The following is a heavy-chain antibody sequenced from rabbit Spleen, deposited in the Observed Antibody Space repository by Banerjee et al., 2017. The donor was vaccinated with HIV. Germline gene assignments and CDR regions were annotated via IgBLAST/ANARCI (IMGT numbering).Heavy chain of an antibody. V-gene: IGHV1S45*01. CDR3: ARDLVAVIGWNFNL. D-gene: IGHD1-1*01. CDR1: GFSFSTTYW. Sequence: EESGGGLVQPEGSLTLTCTASGFSFSTTYWICWVRQAPGKGPEWVACINIVTGKSVYARWAKGRFTMSRTSSTTVTLQMTSLTAADTATYFCARDLVAVIGWNFNLWGPGTLVTVS. J-gene: IGHJ4*01. CDR2: INIVTGKS.